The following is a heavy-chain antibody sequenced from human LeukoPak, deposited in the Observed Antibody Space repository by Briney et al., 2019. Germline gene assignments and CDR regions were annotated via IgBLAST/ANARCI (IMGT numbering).Heavy chain of an antibody. CDR2: ISGSGGST. J-gene: IGHJ4*02. CDR1: GFTFSSYA. D-gene: IGHD5-18*01. V-gene: IGHV3-23*01. Sequence: GGSLRLPCAASGFTFSSYAMSWVRQAPGKGLEWVSAISGSGGSTYYADSVKGRFTISRDNSKNTLYLQMNSLRAEDTAVYYCAKGYSYGWFLDYWGQGTLVTVSS. CDR3: AKGYSYGWFLDY.